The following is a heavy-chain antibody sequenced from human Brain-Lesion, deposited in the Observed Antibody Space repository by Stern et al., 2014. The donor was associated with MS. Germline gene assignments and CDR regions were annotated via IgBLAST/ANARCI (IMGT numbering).Heavy chain of an antibody. CDR3: ARDKEDTNMAFRYFDN. D-gene: IGHD5-18*01. J-gene: IGHJ4*02. Sequence: QVQLQESGPGLVKPSQTLSLTCTVSGGSVGSGSYDWSWIRQPAGKGLEWIGRIYTTGSTYYNPSLKSRVSISIDTSTNQFPLKLPSVTAADTAVYYCARDKEDTNMAFRYFDNWGQGTLVTVSS. CDR2: IYTTGST. V-gene: IGHV4-61*02. CDR1: GGSVGSGSYD.